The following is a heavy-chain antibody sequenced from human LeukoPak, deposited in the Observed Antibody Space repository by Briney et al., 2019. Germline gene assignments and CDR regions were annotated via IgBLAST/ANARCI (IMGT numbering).Heavy chain of an antibody. J-gene: IGHJ6*02. CDR2: INPNSGGT. CDR3: ARSTKATRRYGEDYGMDV. CDR1: GYTFTGYY. Sequence: GASVKVSCKASGYTFTGYYMHWVRQAPGQGLEWMGWINPNSGGTNYAQKFQGWVTMTRDTSISTAYMELSRLRSDDTAVYYCARSTKATRRYGEDYGMDVWGQGTTVTVSS. V-gene: IGHV1-2*04. D-gene: IGHD4-17*01.